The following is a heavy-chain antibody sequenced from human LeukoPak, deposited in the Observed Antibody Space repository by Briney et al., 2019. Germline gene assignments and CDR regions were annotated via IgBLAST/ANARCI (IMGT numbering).Heavy chain of an antibody. V-gene: IGHV1-69*04. CDR1: GGTFSSYA. CDR2: IIPILGIA. Sequence: GASVKVSCKASGGTFSSYAISWVRQAPGQGLEWMGRIIPILGIANYAQKFQGRVTITADKSTSTAYMELSSLRSEDTAVYYCATVFLMEQLAPFDYWGQGTLVTVSS. J-gene: IGHJ4*02. CDR3: ATVFLMEQLAPFDY. D-gene: IGHD6-6*01.